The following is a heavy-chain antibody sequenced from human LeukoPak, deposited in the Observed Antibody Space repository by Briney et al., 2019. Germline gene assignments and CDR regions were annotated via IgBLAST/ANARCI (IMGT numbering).Heavy chain of an antibody. CDR2: ISAGGGSI. D-gene: IGHD2-2*01. Sequence: GGSLRLSCAASGFTFSSYAMSWVRQGQVKGLEWVSSISAGGGSIYYADSVKGRFTISRDNSKNSLFLQINSLRSDDTAVYFCAKGSIPAAITYYMDVWGKGTTVTVSS. J-gene: IGHJ6*03. V-gene: IGHV3-23*01. CDR1: GFTFSSYA. CDR3: AKGSIPAAITYYMDV.